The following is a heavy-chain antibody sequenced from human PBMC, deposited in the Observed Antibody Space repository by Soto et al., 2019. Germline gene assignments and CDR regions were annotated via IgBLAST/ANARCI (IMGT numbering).Heavy chain of an antibody. D-gene: IGHD3-22*01. V-gene: IGHV4-31*03. J-gene: IGHJ4*02. CDR2: IYYSGST. CDR3: ARVKDSSGYPFFDY. CDR1: GGSISSGGYY. Sequence: PSETLSLTCTVSGGSISSGGYYWSWIRQHPGKGLEWIGYIYYSGSTYYNPSLKSRVTISVDTSKNQFSLKLSSVTAADTAVYYCARVKDSSGYPFFDYWGQGTLVTVSS.